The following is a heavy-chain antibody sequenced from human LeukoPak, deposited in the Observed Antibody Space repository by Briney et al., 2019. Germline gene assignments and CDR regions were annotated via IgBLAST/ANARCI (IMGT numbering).Heavy chain of an antibody. CDR2: IIPIFGTA. Sequence: GASVTVSCKASGGTFCSYAISWVRQAPGQGLEWMGGIIPIFGTANYAQKFQGRVTITADESTSTAYMELSSLRSGDTAVYYCARGDTRHESGYYGMDVWGQGTTVTVSS. CDR3: ARGDTRHESGYYGMDV. CDR1: GGTFCSYA. J-gene: IGHJ6*02. D-gene: IGHD5-18*01. V-gene: IGHV1-69*13.